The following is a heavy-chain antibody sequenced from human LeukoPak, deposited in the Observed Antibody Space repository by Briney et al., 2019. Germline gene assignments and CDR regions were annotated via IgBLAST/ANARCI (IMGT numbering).Heavy chain of an antibody. CDR1: GGSISSGSYY. J-gene: IGHJ4*02. CDR3: ARETFPGYCSSTSCPIDY. Sequence: PSETLSLTCTVSGGSISSGSYYWSWIRQPAGKGLEWIGRIYTSGSTNYNPSLKSRVTISVDTSKNQFSLKLSSVTAADTAVYYCARETFPGYCSSTSCPIDYWGQGTLVTVSS. CDR2: IYTSGST. V-gene: IGHV4-61*02. D-gene: IGHD2-2*01.